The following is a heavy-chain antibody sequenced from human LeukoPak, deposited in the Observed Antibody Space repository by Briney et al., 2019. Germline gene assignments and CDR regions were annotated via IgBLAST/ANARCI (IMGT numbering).Heavy chain of an antibody. V-gene: IGHV4-31*03. CDR2: IYYSGST. J-gene: IGHJ5*02. D-gene: IGHD3-10*01. CDR3: AREELWCGEPHLDP. Sequence: SQTLSLTCTVSGGSISSGGYYWSWIRQHPGKGLEWIGYIYYSGSTYYNPSLKSRVTISVDTSKNQFSLKLSSVTAADTAVYYCAREELWCGEPHLDPWGQGTLVTVSS. CDR1: GGSISSGGYY.